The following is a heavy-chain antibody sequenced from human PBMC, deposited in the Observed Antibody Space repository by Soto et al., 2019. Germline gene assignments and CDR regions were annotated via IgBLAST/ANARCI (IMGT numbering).Heavy chain of an antibody. D-gene: IGHD2-15*01. CDR3: AREHCSGGSCYSQLFDY. J-gene: IGHJ4*02. V-gene: IGHV3-21*01. CDR1: GFTFSSYS. Sequence: EVQLVESGGGLVKPGGSLRLSCAASGFTFSSYSMNWVRQAPGKGLEWVSSISSSRSYIYYADSVKGRFTISRDNAKNSLYLQMNSLRAEDTAVYYCAREHCSGGSCYSQLFDYWGQGTLVTVSS. CDR2: ISSSRSYI.